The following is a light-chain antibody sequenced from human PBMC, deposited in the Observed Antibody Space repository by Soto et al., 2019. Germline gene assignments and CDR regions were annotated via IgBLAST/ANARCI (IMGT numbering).Light chain of an antibody. CDR2: EVI. CDR3: SSYTTTNTLL. J-gene: IGLJ3*02. V-gene: IGLV2-14*01. CDR1: SSDVGGYNY. Sequence: QSALTQPASVSGSPGQSITISCTGTSSDVGGYNYVSWYQQHPGEAPKLIIYEVINRPSGLSNRFSGSKSGNTASLTISGHQAEDEADYYCSSYTTTNTLLFGGGTKLTVL.